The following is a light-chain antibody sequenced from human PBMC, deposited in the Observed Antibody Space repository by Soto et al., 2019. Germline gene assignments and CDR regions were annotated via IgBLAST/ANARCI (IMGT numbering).Light chain of an antibody. V-gene: IGKV3-20*01. CDR1: QRVRSSY. Sequence: IVLPQSPGTLSLSPGGRAPLSSRASQRVRSSYLAWYQQKPGQANRLLIYGASSRATGIPDRFSGSGSGTDFTLTISSLQSEEFAVYYCKKYNHWPLTVGRGTKVDIK. CDR3: KKYNHWPLT. J-gene: IGKJ4*01. CDR2: GAS.